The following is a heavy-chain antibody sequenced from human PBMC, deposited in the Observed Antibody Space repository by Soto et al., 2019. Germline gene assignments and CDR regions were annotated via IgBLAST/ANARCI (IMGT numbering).Heavy chain of an antibody. CDR2: ISPTSGAI. J-gene: IGHJ4*02. V-gene: IGHV3-21*01. D-gene: IGHD1-1*01. CDR3: ARGSAHIQVQTFDY. Sequence: HLVESGGGLVKSGGSLRVSCTASGFTFSDYSMHWVRQAPGKGLEWVSSISPTSGAIYYADSVKGRFTISRDNAKNSLFLQMNSLRAEETAVYSCARGSAHIQVQTFDYWGQGTLVTVSS. CDR1: GFTFSDYS.